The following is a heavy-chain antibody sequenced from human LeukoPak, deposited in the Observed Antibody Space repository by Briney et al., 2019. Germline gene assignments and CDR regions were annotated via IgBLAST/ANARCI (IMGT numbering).Heavy chain of an antibody. V-gene: IGHV1-8*01. J-gene: IGHJ3*02. CDR3: ARVPGISDASDI. CDR2: MNPNSGNT. Sequence: ASVKVSCKASGYTFTSYDINWVRQATGQGLEWMGWMNPNSGNTGYAQKFQGRVTMTRNTSISTAYMELSSLRSEDTAVYYCARVPGISDASDIWGQGTMVTVSS. CDR1: GYTFTSYD. D-gene: IGHD6-13*01.